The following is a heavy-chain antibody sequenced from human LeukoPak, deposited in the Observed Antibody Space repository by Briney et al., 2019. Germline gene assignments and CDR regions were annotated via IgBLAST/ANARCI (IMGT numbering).Heavy chain of an antibody. CDR2: IANSGAIT. V-gene: IGHV3-23*01. CDR3: ARRGRDNWFDS. CDR1: GLTFSTYA. Sequence: GGSLRLSCAASGLTFSTYAMNWVRQAPGKGLEWVSGIANSGAITYYADSVKGRVTISRDNSKNTLYLQTNSLRAEDTALYYCARRGRDNWFDSWGQGTLVTVSS. J-gene: IGHJ5*01.